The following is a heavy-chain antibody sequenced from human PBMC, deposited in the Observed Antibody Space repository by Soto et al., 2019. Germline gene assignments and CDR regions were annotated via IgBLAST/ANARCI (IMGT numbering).Heavy chain of an antibody. V-gene: IGHV1-2*02. J-gene: IGHJ4*02. CDR2: INCRSGGT. CDR3: MRGASARDSSGYPYYFDP. D-gene: IGHD3-22*01. CDR1: GYFFTGYY. Sequence: GASVKVSCKTSGYFFTGYYLHWVLQAPGQGLEWMGWINCRSGGTTYTQKFQGRVTLTMDTSTSTAYMELSSLISDDTALYYCMRGASARDSSGYPYYFDPWGQGTLVTVSS.